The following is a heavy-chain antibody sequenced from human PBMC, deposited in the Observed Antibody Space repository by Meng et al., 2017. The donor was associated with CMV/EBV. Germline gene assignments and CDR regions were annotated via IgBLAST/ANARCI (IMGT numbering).Heavy chain of an antibody. J-gene: IGHJ2*01. D-gene: IGHD6-6*01. CDR3: ARSGAARRNWYFDL. V-gene: IGHV4-34*01. Sequence: GSLRLSCAVYGGSFSGYYWSWIRQPPGKGLEWIGEINHSGSTNYNPSLKSRVTISVDTSKNQFSLKLSSATAADTAVYYCARSGAARRNWYFDLWGRGTLVTVSS. CDR2: INHSGST. CDR1: GGSFSGYY.